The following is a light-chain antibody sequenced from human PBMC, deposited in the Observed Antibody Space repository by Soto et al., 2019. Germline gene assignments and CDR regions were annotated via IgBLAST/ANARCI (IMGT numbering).Light chain of an antibody. CDR3: QHYNNWPPWT. J-gene: IGKJ1*01. V-gene: IGKV3-15*01. Sequence: DIVMTQSPATLSVSPGERATLSCRASQSVSSNLAWYQQKPRQAPRLLIYGASTRATGIPARFSGSGSGTEFTLTISSLQSEDFAVYYCQHYNNWPPWTFGQGTKVEIK. CDR1: QSVSSN. CDR2: GAS.